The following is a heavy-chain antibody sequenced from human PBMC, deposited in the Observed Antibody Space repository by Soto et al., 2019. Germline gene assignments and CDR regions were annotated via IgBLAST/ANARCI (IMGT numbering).Heavy chain of an antibody. CDR3: ARHISNFRCYYFAMDV. J-gene: IGHJ6*02. D-gene: IGHD4-4*01. CDR2: IYPGDSDT. CDR1: GYTFTDYW. V-gene: IGHV5-51*01. Sequence: PGESLKISCKGSGYTFTDYWIGWVRQLPGKGLEWMGIIYPGDSDTRYSPSFQGHVTITVDKSTSTAYLQWNTLKASDTATYYCARHISNFRCYYFAMDVWGRGSTVTVSS.